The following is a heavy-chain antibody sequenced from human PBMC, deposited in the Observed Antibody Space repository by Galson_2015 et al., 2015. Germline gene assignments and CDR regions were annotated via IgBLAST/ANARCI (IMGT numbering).Heavy chain of an antibody. CDR3: AREGGGGVITMVRGVIGSSAFDI. CDR2: INPNSGGT. D-gene: IGHD3-10*01. CDR1: GYTFTGYY. V-gene: IGHV1-2*04. Sequence: SVKVSCKASGYTFTGYYMHWVRQAPGQGLEWMGWINPNSGGTNYAQKFQGWVTMTRDTSISTAYMELSRLRSDDTAVYYCAREGGGGVITMVRGVIGSSAFDIWGQGTMVTVSS. J-gene: IGHJ3*02.